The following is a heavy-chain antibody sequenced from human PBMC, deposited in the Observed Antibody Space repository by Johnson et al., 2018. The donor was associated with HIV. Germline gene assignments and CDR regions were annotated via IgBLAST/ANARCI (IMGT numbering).Heavy chain of an antibody. Sequence: VQLVESGGGLIQPGGSLRLSCAASGFTFDDYGMSWVRQAPWKGLEWVSGINWNGGSTGYAGSVKGRFTISRDNAKNSLHLQMNSLRAEDTAVYYCAKDLNYGSGPVDIWGQGTMVTVSS. D-gene: IGHD3-10*01. CDR1: GFTFDDYG. CDR3: AKDLNYGSGPVDI. CDR2: INWNGGST. V-gene: IGHV3-20*04. J-gene: IGHJ3*02.